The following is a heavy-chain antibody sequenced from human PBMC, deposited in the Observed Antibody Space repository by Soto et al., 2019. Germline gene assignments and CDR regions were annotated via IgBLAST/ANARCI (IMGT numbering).Heavy chain of an antibody. CDR1: GFTFSSYG. D-gene: IGHD6-19*01. J-gene: IGHJ1*01. Sequence: PGGSLRLSCAASGFTFSSYGMHWVRQAPGKGLEWVAVIWYDGSNKYYADSVKGRFTISRDNSKNTLYLQMNSLGAEDTAVYYCASGYASGWEQYGVSWFQHWGQGTLVTVPS. CDR3: ASGYASGWEQYGVSWFQH. V-gene: IGHV3-33*01. CDR2: IWYDGSNK.